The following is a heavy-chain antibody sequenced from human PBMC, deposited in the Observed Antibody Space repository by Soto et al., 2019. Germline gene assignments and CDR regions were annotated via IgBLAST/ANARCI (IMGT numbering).Heavy chain of an antibody. J-gene: IGHJ6*03. CDR1: GGSFSGYY. V-gene: IGHV4-34*01. CDR2: INHSGST. Sequence: QVQLQQWGAGLLKPSETQSLTCAVYGGSFSGYYWSWIRQPPGKGLEWIGEINHSGSTNYNPSLKSRVTISVDTSKNQFSLKLSSVTAADTAVYYCARGRRYYYGSGSYPYYYYMDVWGKGTTVTVSS. D-gene: IGHD3-10*01. CDR3: ARGRRYYYGSGSYPYYYYMDV.